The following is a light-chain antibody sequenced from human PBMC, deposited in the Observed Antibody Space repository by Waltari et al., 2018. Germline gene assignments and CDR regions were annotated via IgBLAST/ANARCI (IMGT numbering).Light chain of an antibody. CDR2: AAS. Sequence: DIQMTQSPSSLSASVGDRVTITCRASQSISNYLNWYQQKPEKAPKLLIYAASSLQSGVPSRFSGSGSGTDFTLTISSLQPEDFATYYCQQSYSTPRLTFGGGTK. CDR3: QQSYSTPRLT. J-gene: IGKJ4*01. V-gene: IGKV1-39*01. CDR1: QSISNY.